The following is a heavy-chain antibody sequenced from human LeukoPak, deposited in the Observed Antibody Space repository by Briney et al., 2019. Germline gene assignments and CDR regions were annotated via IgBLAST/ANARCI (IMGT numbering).Heavy chain of an antibody. D-gene: IGHD3-3*01. CDR1: GFTFSSYA. J-gene: IGHJ4*02. CDR2: ISGSGGST. CDR3: AACWSGYYTIDY. Sequence: GGSLRLSCAASGFTFSSYAMSWVRQAPGKGLEWVSAISGSGGSTYYADSVKGRFTISRDNSKNTLYLQMNSLRAEDTAVYYWAACWSGYYTIDYWGQGTLVTVSS. V-gene: IGHV3-23*01.